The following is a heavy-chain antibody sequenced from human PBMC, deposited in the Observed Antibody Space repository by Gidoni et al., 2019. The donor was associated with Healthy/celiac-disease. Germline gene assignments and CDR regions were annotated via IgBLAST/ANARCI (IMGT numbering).Heavy chain of an antibody. CDR2: IYYSGST. CDR3: ARGHCSGGSCWFDP. V-gene: IGHV4-39*01. J-gene: IGHJ5*02. D-gene: IGHD2-15*01. Sequence: QLQLQESGPGLVKPSETLSLTCTVSGGSISSSSYYWGWLRQTPGKGLEWIGSIYYSGSTYYNPSLKSRVTISVDTSKNQFSLKLSSVTAADTAVYYCARGHCSGGSCWFDPWGQGTLVTVSS. CDR1: GGSISSSSYY.